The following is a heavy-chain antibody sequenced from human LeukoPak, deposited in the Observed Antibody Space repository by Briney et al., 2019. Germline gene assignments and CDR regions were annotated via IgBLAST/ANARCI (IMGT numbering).Heavy chain of an antibody. CDR1: GGSISSYY. V-gene: IGHV4-59*01. CDR2: IHYSGST. D-gene: IGHD3-10*01. CDR3: ARGSVLLWFGELWTSSFDL. J-gene: IGHJ2*01. Sequence: PSETLSLTCTVSGGSISSYYWSWIRQPPGKGLEWIGYIHYSGSTNYNPSLKSRVTISVDTSKNQFSLKLSSVTAADTAVYYCARGSVLLWFGELWTSSFDLWGRGTLVTVSS.